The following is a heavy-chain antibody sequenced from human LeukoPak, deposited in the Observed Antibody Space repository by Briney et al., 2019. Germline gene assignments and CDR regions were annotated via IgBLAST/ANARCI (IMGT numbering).Heavy chain of an antibody. CDR3: ARVWAGTAMVPNYYYYGMDV. V-gene: IGHV4-59*01. D-gene: IGHD5-18*01. J-gene: IGHJ6*04. CDR1: GGSTSSYY. CDR2: IYYSGST. Sequence: SETLSLTCTVSGGSTSSYYWSWIRQPPGKGLEWIGYIYYSGSTNYNPSLKSRVTISVDTSKNQFSLKLSSVTAADTAVYYCARVWAGTAMVPNYYYYGMDVWGKGTTVTVSS.